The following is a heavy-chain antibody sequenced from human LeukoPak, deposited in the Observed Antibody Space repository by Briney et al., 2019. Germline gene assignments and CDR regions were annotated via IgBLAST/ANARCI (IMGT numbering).Heavy chain of an antibody. Sequence: ASVKVSCKASGYTFTSYGISWVRQAPGQGLEWMGWISAYNGNTNYAQKLQGRVTMTTGTSTSTAYMELGSLRSDDTAVYYCARGNDSSGYFNPYAQYFQHWGQGTLVTVSS. V-gene: IGHV1-18*01. CDR2: ISAYNGNT. CDR1: GYTFTSYG. CDR3: ARGNDSSGYFNPYAQYFQH. D-gene: IGHD3-22*01. J-gene: IGHJ1*01.